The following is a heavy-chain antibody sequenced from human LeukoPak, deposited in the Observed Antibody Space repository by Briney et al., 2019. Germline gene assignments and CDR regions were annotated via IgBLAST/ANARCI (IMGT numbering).Heavy chain of an antibody. CDR3: AKSSYCISSTCYGRAFEI. CDR1: GFTFSDYY. D-gene: IGHD2-2*01. V-gene: IGHV3-11*01. CDR2: ISGSGNTI. J-gene: IGHJ3*02. Sequence: GGSLRLSCAASGFTFSDYYISWIRQAPGKGLEWLSYISGSGNTIYYADSVKGRFTISRDNAKQSVYLEMNSLRAEDTAVYYFAKSSYCISSTCYGRAFEIWGQGTMVTVSS.